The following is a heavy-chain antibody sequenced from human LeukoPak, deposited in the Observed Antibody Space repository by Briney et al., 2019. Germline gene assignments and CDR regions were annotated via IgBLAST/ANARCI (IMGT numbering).Heavy chain of an antibody. J-gene: IGHJ4*02. CDR3: AKDSSSWYGFDY. V-gene: IGHV3-30*18. D-gene: IGHD6-13*01. CDR1: GFTFSSYG. CDR2: ISYDGSNK. Sequence: GRSLRLSCAASGFTFSSYGMHWVRQAPGKGLEWVAVISYDGSNKYYADSVKGRFTISRDNAKNSLYLQMNSLRAGDTALYYCAKDSSSWYGFDYWGQGTLVTVSS.